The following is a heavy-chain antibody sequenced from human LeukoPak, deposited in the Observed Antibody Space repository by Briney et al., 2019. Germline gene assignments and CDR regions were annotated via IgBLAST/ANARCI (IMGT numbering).Heavy chain of an antibody. D-gene: IGHD3-22*01. Sequence: SVKVSCKASGGTFSSYAISWVRQAPGQGLEWMGGIIPIFGTANYAQKFQGRVTITADESTSTAYMELSSLRSEDTAVYYCARSYYDSSGYYRFDYWGQGTLVTVSS. CDR3: ARSYYDSSGYYRFDY. V-gene: IGHV1-69*13. J-gene: IGHJ4*02. CDR2: IIPIFGTA. CDR1: GGTFSSYA.